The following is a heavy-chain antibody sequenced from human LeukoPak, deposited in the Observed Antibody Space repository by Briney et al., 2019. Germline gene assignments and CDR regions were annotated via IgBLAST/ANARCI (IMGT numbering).Heavy chain of an antibody. D-gene: IGHD5-18*01. Sequence: ASVKVSCKASGYTFISYDISWVRQATGQGLEWMGWMNPNSGNTAYAQKLQGRVTMTTDTSTSTAYMELRSLRSDDTAVYYCARDVVDTAPFDYWGQGTLVTVSS. J-gene: IGHJ4*02. CDR3: ARDVVDTAPFDY. CDR1: GYTFISYD. CDR2: MNPNSGNT. V-gene: IGHV1-18*01.